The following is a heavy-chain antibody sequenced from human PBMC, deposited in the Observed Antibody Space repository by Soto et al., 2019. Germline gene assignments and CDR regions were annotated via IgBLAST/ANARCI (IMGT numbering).Heavy chain of an antibody. CDR2: IIPFFGTS. D-gene: IGHD1-26*01. CDR3: ARVGHITNYGMAV. CDR1: GGTFSSYP. Sequence: QVKLVQSGAEVKKPGSSVKVSCEASGGTFSSYPINWVRQAPGQGLDWMGGIIPFFGTSNYAQKFQGRVTITADDSTSTAYMELRSLRSEDTAVYYCARVGHITNYGMAVWGQGTTVTVSS. V-gene: IGHV1-69*01. J-gene: IGHJ6*02.